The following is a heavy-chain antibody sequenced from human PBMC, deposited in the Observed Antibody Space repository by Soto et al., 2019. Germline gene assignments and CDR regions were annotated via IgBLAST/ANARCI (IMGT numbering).Heavy chain of an antibody. CDR1: GGTFSSYT. CDR3: ARSQLGYDAFDI. V-gene: IGHV1-69*02. CDR2: IIPILGIA. D-gene: IGHD6-6*01. J-gene: IGHJ3*02. Sequence: SVKVSCKASGGTFSSYTISWVRQAPGQGLEWMGRIIPILGIANYAQKFQGRVTITADKSTSTAYMELSSLRSEDTAVYYCARSQLGYDAFDIWGQGTMVTVSS.